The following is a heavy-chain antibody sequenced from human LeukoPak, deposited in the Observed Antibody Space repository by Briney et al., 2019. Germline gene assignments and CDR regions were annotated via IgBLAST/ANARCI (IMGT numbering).Heavy chain of an antibody. D-gene: IGHD3-16*01. J-gene: IGHJ3*02. CDR1: GGSFSGYY. CDR2: INHSGSA. Sequence: PSETLSLTCAVYGGSFSGYYWSWIRQPPGKGLEWIGEINHSGSANYNPSLKSRVTISVDTSKNQFSLKLSSVTAADTAVYYCARGRWGWAGTFDIWGQGTMVTVSS. V-gene: IGHV4-34*01. CDR3: ARGRWGWAGTFDI.